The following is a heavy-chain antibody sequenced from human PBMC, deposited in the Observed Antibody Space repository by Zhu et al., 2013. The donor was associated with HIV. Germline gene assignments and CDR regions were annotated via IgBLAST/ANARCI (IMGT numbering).Heavy chain of an antibody. J-gene: IGHJ3*02. CDR1: GYTFTDYY. V-gene: IGHV1-2*02. Sequence: VQMVQSGAEVKKPGASLKVSCKASGYTFTDYYVHWVRQAPGQGLGWMGWINPNGGGTNYAQKFQGRVTMNRDTSISTAYMELSRLTSDDTAVYYCAREDDYTAFDIWGQGTMVTVSS. D-gene: IGHD4-4*01. CDR3: AREDDYTAFDI. CDR2: INPNGGGT.